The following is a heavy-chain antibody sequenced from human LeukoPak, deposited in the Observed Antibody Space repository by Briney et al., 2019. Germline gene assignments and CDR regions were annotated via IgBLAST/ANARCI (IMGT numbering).Heavy chain of an antibody. CDR2: ISGSDGRT. V-gene: IGHV3-23*01. CDR3: AKDPMYYYGSGSSHYSDY. D-gene: IGHD3-10*01. Sequence: PGGSLRLSCAASGFTFNSYAMSWVRQAPGKGLECISAISGSDGRTYYADSVKGRFIISRDNSKNTLYLQMNSLRAEDTARYYCAKDPMYYYGSGSSHYSDYWGQGTLVTVSS. J-gene: IGHJ4*02. CDR1: GFTFNSYA.